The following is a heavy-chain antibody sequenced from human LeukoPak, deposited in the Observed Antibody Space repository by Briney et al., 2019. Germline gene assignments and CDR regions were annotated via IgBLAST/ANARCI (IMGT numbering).Heavy chain of an antibody. CDR3: ARGANYDILTGYEFYYYYYMDV. Sequence: SETLSLTCTVSGGSISSYYWSWIRQPAGKGLEWIGRIYTSGSTNYNPSLKSRVTMSVDTSKNQFSLKLSSVTAADTAVYYCARGANYDILTGYEFYYYYYMDVWGKGTTVTVSS. D-gene: IGHD3-9*01. V-gene: IGHV4-4*07. CDR2: IYTSGST. J-gene: IGHJ6*03. CDR1: GGSISSYY.